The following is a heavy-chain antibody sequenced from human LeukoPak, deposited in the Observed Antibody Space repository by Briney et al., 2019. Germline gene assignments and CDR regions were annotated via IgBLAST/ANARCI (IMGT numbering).Heavy chain of an antibody. V-gene: IGHV3-21*01. CDR1: GDSINSLD. Sequence: ETLSLTCTVSGDSINSLDLWSWVRQPPGKGLEWVSSISSSSSYIYYADSVKGRFTISRDNAKNSLYLQMNSLRAEDTAVYYCASFASNLIGLDYWGQGTLVTVSS. D-gene: IGHD3-16*02. CDR2: ISSSSSYI. CDR3: ASFASNLIGLDY. J-gene: IGHJ4*02.